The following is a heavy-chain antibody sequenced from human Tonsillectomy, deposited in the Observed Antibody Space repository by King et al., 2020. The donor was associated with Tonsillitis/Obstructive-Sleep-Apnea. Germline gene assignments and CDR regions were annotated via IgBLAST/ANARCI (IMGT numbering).Heavy chain of an antibody. V-gene: IGHV4-59*01. J-gene: IGHJ3*02. D-gene: IGHD2-8*01. Sequence: VQLQESGPGLVKPSETLSLTCTVSGGSISSYYWSWIRQPPGKGLEWIGYIYYSGSTNSNPSRRSRVTISVDTSKNQFSLKLSSVTAADKAVYYCARDMVLEAGGDAFDIWGQGTMVTVSS. CDR2: IYYSGST. CDR3: ARDMVLEAGGDAFDI. CDR1: GGSISSYY.